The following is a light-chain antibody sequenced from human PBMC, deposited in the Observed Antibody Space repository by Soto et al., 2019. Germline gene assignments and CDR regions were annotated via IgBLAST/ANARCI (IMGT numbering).Light chain of an antibody. J-gene: IGKJ1*01. CDR2: GVS. Sequence: EIVLTQSPGTLSLSPGERATLSCRASQSVSSSYFAWYQQKPGQAPRLLINGVSSRATGIPDRFSGSGSGTDFTLTISRLEPEDFAVYYCQQYGSSQWTFGQGTKVEIK. CDR1: QSVSSSY. CDR3: QQYGSSQWT. V-gene: IGKV3-20*01.